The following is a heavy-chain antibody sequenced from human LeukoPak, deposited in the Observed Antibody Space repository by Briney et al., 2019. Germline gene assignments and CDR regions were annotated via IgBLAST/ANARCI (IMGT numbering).Heavy chain of an antibody. D-gene: IGHD3-16*01. CDR2: IIPIFGTA. CDR1: GNSISNYA. Sequence: SVKVSCKASGNSISNYAVSWVRQAPGPGFEWLGGIIPIFGTADYAQKFQGRVTITADQSTSTTYMALSSLKSEDPATYYCTTRACHAGGCSSSFYYYYGLHFWGQGTTVSVSS. V-gene: IGHV1-69*13. J-gene: IGHJ6*02. CDR3: TTRACHAGGCSSSFYYYYGLHF.